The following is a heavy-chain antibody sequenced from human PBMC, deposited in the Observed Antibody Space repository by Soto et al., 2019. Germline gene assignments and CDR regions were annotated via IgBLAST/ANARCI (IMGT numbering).Heavy chain of an antibody. CDR3: ARDDPTRSGLRTYGMDV. J-gene: IGHJ6*02. Sequence: PGGSLRLSCAASGFTFSSYSMNWVRQAPGKGLEWVSYISSSSSTIYYADSVKGRFTISRDNAKNSLYLQMNSLRDEDTAVYYCARDDPTRSGLRTYGMDVWGQGTTVTVPS. D-gene: IGHD3-16*01. V-gene: IGHV3-48*02. CDR1: GFTFSSYS. CDR2: ISSSSSTI.